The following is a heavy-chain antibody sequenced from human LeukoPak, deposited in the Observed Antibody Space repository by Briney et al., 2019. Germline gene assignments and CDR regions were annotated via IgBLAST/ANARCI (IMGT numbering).Heavy chain of an antibody. J-gene: IGHJ4*02. D-gene: IGHD2-21*02. Sequence: PGRSLRLSCAASGFTFSNYWMHWVRQAPGKGLVWVSRINTDGTAPGYADSVKGRFTISRDNAKNTLFLQMNSLRADDTAVYYCIRETAGATPGDWGQGTLVIVSS. CDR3: IRETAGATPGD. V-gene: IGHV3-74*01. CDR1: GFTFSNYW. CDR2: INTDGTAP.